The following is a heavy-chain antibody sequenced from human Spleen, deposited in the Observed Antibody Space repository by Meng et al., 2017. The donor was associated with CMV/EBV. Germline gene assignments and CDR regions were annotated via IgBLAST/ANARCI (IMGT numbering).Heavy chain of an antibody. V-gene: IGHV3-66*02. CDR2: IYIGGST. CDR1: GFTVSSNY. Sequence: GGSLRLSCAASGFTVSSNYMSWVRQAPGKGLEWVSIIYIGGSTYYADSVKGRFTISRDNSKNTLFLQMNRLRAEDTAVYYCARDPGGYSGSSTGYYWGQGTLVTVSS. D-gene: IGHD1-26*01. J-gene: IGHJ4*02. CDR3: ARDPGGYSGSSTGYY.